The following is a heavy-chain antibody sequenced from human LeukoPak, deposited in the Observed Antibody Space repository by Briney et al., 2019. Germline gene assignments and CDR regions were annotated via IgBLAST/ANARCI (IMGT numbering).Heavy chain of an antibody. CDR3: ARSTTVVTFNWFDS. V-gene: IGHV5-51*01. Sequence: WESLKIYCKGSGYSFLHYLLGWVRQVPGKGLGWMGIIYSGDSDTRYSPSLQGKVTISAEKSINTASQQWSSLRAADSAIYYCARSTTVVTFNWFDSWGQGTLVTVSS. J-gene: IGHJ5*01. CDR2: IYSGDSDT. D-gene: IGHD4-23*01. CDR1: GYSFLHYL.